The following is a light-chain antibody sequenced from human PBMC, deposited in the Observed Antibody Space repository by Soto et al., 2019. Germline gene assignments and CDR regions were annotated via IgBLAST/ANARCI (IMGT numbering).Light chain of an antibody. Sequence: DILLTQSPETLSLSPGERATLSCRAAQSVGTRLAWYQHKTGQAPRLLISGASSRATGIPDRFTGSGSETSFTLTISSLEPEDSAVYYCQQRSNWPSLTFGGGTMVDIK. CDR2: GAS. J-gene: IGKJ4*01. CDR3: QQRSNWPSLT. CDR1: QSVGTR. V-gene: IGKV3-11*01.